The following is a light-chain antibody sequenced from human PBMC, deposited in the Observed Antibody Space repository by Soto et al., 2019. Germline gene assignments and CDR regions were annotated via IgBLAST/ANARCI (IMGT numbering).Light chain of an antibody. CDR3: QQYNSYSWT. CDR1: QSISSW. V-gene: IGKV1-5*03. Sequence: DIQMTQSPSTLSASVGDRVTITCRASQSISSWLAWYQQKPGKAPKLLIYKASSLESGVPSRFSGSGSGTEFTLTISSLQTDDFATYYCQQYNSYSWTFGPGTKVAIK. J-gene: IGKJ1*01. CDR2: KAS.